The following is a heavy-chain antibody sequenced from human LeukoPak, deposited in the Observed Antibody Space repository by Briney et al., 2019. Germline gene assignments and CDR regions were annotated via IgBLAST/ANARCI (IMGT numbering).Heavy chain of an antibody. J-gene: IGHJ4*02. CDR2: ISPSGNT. CDR1: GYSISSASY. Sequence: PSETLSLTSAVSGYSISSASYWGWIRQPPGKGLEWIGSISPSGNTYYNPSLKSRISISLDTSKNQFSLKLTSMTAADTAIYYCARRAYSNPYFDYWGQGTLVTVSS. CDR3: ARRAYSNPYFDY. V-gene: IGHV4-38-2*01. D-gene: IGHD4-11*01.